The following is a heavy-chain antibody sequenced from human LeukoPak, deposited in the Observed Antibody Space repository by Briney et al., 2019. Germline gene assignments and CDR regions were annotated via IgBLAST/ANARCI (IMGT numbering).Heavy chain of an antibody. V-gene: IGHV4-34*01. D-gene: IGHD3-10*01. CDR1: GGSFSGYY. J-gene: IGHJ6*02. Sequence: SETLSLTCAVYGGSFSGYYWSWIRQPPGKGLEWIGDINHSGSTNYNPSLKSRVTISVDTSKNQFSLKLSSVTAADTAVYYCARAALLWFGELPNYYYYGMDVWGQGTTVTVSS. CDR2: INHSGST. CDR3: ARAALLWFGELPNYYYYGMDV.